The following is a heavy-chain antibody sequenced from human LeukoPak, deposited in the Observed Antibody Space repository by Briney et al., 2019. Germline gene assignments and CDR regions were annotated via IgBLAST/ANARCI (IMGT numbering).Heavy chain of an antibody. Sequence: GGSLRLSCAASGFTFSSYAMSWVRQAPGKGLEWVSAISGSGGSTYYADSVKGRFTISRDNSKNTLYLQMNSLRAEDTAVYYCAKGDCSTTSCYPRFPTYYAMDVWGQGTTVTVSS. D-gene: IGHD2-2*01. CDR1: GFTFSSYA. CDR3: AKGDCSTTSCYPRFPTYYAMDV. V-gene: IGHV3-23*01. J-gene: IGHJ6*02. CDR2: ISGSGGST.